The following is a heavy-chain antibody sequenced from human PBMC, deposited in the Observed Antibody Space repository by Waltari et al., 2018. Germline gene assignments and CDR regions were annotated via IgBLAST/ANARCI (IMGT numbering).Heavy chain of an antibody. D-gene: IGHD2-15*01. J-gene: IGHJ4*02. CDR2: ITHSGST. V-gene: IGHV4-34*01. CDR1: GGSFSGYY. Sequence: QVQLQQWGAGLLKPSETLSLTCAVYGGSFSGYYWSWIRQPPGKGLEWIGEITHSGSTNYNPSLKSRGSMSVDTAKNQFSLKLSSVTAADTAVYYCARAGDCSGGSCYSGKVDYWGQGTLVTVSS. CDR3: ARAGDCSGGSCYSGKVDY.